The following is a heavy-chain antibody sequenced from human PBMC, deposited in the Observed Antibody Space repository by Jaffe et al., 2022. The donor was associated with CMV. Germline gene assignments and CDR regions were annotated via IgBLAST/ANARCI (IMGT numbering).Heavy chain of an antibody. CDR3: ARGSDDYVWGSYRYFYYYFDY. J-gene: IGHJ4*02. D-gene: IGHD3-16*02. CDR1: GFTFSSYS. Sequence: EVQLVESGGGLVKPGGSLRLSCAASGFTFSSYSMNWVRQAPGKGLEWVSSISSSSSYIYYADSVKGRFTISRDNAKNSLYLQMNSLRAEDTAVYYCARGSDDYVWGSYRYFYYYFDYWGQGTLVTVSS. CDR2: ISSSSSYI. V-gene: IGHV3-21*01.